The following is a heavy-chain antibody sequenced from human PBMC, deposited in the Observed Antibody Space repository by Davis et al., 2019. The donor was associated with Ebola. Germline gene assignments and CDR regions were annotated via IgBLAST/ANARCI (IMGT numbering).Heavy chain of an antibody. CDR2: IWYDGSNK. J-gene: IGHJ4*02. V-gene: IGHV3-33*01. CDR1: GFTFSSYG. CDR3: TTAQYYYDSSGYYHLFDY. D-gene: IGHD3-22*01. Sequence: GGSLRLSCAASGFTFSSYGMHWVRQAPGKGLEWVAVIWYDGSNKYYADSVKGRFTISRDNSKNTLYLQMNSLKTEDTAVYYCTTAQYYYDSSGYYHLFDYWGQGTLVTVSS.